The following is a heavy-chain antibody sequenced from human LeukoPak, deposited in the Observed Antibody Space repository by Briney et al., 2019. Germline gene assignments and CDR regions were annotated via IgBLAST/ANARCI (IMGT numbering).Heavy chain of an antibody. CDR3: ARDYEGRSSWYSAFDI. J-gene: IGHJ3*02. CDR1: GGSISSYY. V-gene: IGHV4-4*07. Sequence: SETLSLTCTVSGGSISSYYWSWIRQPAGKGLEWMGRIYTSGSTNYNPSLQSRVTMSVDTSKNQFSLKLSSVTAADTAVYYCARDYEGRSSWYSAFDIWGQGTMVTVSS. CDR2: IYTSGST. D-gene: IGHD6-13*01.